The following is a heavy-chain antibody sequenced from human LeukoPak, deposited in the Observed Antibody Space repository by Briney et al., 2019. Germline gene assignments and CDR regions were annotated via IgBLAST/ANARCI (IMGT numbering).Heavy chain of an antibody. CDR1: GFTFSSYA. V-gene: IGHV3-30*01. D-gene: IGHD2-2*02. J-gene: IGHJ6*04. Sequence: PGRSLRLSCAASGFTFSSYAMHWVRQAPGKGLEWVAVISYDGSNKYYADSVKGRFTISGDNSKNTLYLQMNSLRAEDTAVYYCARNTPAPDVWGKGTTVTVSS. CDR2: ISYDGSNK. CDR3: ARNTPAPDV.